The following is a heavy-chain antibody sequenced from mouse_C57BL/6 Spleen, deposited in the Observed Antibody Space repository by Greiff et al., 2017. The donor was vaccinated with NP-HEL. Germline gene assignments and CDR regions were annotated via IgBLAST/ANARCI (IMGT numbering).Heavy chain of an antibody. Sequence: VMLVESGPELVKPGASVKISCKASGYAFSSSWMNWVKQRPGKGLEWIGRIYPGDGDTNYNGKFKGKATLTADKSSSTAYMQLSSLTSEDSAVYFCAREDYDSLFAYWGQGTLVTVSA. J-gene: IGHJ3*01. CDR3: AREDYDSLFAY. CDR2: IYPGDGDT. CDR1: GYAFSSSW. D-gene: IGHD2-4*01. V-gene: IGHV1-82*01.